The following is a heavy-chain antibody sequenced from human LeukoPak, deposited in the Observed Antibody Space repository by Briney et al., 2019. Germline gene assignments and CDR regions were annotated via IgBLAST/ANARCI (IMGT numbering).Heavy chain of an antibody. D-gene: IGHD6-13*01. CDR2: IIPIFGTA. V-gene: IGHV1-69*01. J-gene: IGHJ6*02. Sequence: SVKVSFKASGGTFSSYAISWVRQAPGQGLEWMGGIIPIFGTANYAQKFQGRVTITADESTSTAYMELSSLRSEDTAVHYCARTGAAAGTFHYYYGMDVWGQGTTVTVSS. CDR3: ARTGAAAGTFHYYYGMDV. CDR1: GGTFSSYA.